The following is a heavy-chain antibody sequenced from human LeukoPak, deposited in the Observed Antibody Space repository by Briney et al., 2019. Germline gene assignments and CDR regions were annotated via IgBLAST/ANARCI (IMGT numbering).Heavy chain of an antibody. Sequence: GGSLRLSCVTSGFTFRSSWMSWVRQAPGKGLEWVASINPDGSTRHHVDSVKGRFTISRDNAKKSLFLQMGALRAEDTAVYFCAKLLGTATRYDYWGLGTLVIVSS. V-gene: IGHV3-7*01. CDR2: INPDGSTR. CDR1: GFTFRSSW. D-gene: IGHD1-7*01. CDR3: AKLLGTATRYDY. J-gene: IGHJ4*02.